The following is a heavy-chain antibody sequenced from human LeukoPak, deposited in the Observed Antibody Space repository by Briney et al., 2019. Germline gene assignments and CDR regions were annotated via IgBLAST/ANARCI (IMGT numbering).Heavy chain of an antibody. Sequence: SQTLSLTCAVSGGSISSGGYSWSWIQQPPGKVLEWIGYIYHSGSTYYNPSLKSRVTISVDRSKNQFSLKLSSVTAADTAVYYCARVDCSGGSCYNYYFDHWGQGTLVTVSS. CDR3: ARVDCSGGSCYNYYFDH. J-gene: IGHJ4*02. CDR2: IYHSGST. V-gene: IGHV4-30-2*01. CDR1: GGSISSGGYS. D-gene: IGHD2-15*01.